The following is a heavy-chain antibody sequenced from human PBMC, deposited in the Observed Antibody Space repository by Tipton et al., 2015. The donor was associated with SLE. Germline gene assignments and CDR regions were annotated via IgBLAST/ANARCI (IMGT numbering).Heavy chain of an antibody. CDR1: GGSISSGDHH. J-gene: IGHJ6*03. Sequence: TLSLTCTVSGGSISSGDHHWSWLRQPAGKGLEWIGRIHPSGSTNYNPSLRSRVTISVDTSKNQFSLKLSSVTAADTAVYYCAAGIAARRGYYYYYYYMDVWGKGPTVTVSS. D-gene: IGHD6-6*01. CDR2: IHPSGST. CDR3: AAGIAARRGYYYYYYYMDV. V-gene: IGHV4-61*02.